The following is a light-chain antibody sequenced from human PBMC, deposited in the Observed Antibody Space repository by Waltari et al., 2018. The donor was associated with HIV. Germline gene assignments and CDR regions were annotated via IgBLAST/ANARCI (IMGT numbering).Light chain of an antibody. V-gene: IGLV3-21*02. Sequence: SYVLTQAPSVSVAPGQTASISCGGDKIGTKSVHWYQQKPGQAPVLVVYDDSDRPSGIPERFSGFNSGNTATLTISRVEAGDDADYYCQVWHSKSDHVVFGGGTKVTVL. CDR3: QVWHSKSDHVV. CDR2: DDS. J-gene: IGLJ2*01. CDR1: KIGTKS.